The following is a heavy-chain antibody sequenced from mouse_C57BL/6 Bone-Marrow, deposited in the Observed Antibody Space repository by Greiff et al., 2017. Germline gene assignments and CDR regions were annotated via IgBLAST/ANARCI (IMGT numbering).Heavy chain of an antibody. V-gene: IGHV1-18*01. CDR2: ISPNNGGT. CDR1: GYTFTDYN. D-gene: IGHD3-3*01. Sequence: VQLQQSGPGLVKPGASVKIPCKASGYTFTDYNMDWVKQSHGKSLEWIGDISPNNGGTIYNQKFKGKAPLTVDKSSSTDYMQLRSLTSEDTAVXYCARGADWVFDYWGQGTTLTVSS. CDR3: ARGADWVFDY. J-gene: IGHJ2*01.